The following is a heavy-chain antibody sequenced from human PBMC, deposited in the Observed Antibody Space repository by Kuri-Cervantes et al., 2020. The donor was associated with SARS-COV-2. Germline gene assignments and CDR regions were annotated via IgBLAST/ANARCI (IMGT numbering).Heavy chain of an antibody. CDR2: VRGKANNYAT. CDR3: TTLIDY. V-gene: IGHV3-73*01. J-gene: IGHJ4*02. CDR1: GYSISSGYY. Sequence: GGSLRLSCAVSGYSISSGYYWGWIRQPPGKGLEWVGRVRGKANNYATAYAASVKGRFTISRDDSKNIAYLQMNSLKTDDTAVYYCTTLIDYWGQGALVTVSS.